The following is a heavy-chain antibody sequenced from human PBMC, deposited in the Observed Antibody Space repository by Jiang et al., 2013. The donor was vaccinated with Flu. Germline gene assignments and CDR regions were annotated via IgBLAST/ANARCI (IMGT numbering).Heavy chain of an antibody. J-gene: IGHJ4*02. CDR2: IDSSSYTI. CDR3: AREIPTWDY. V-gene: IGHV3-48*01. CDR1: GFTFSTYS. Sequence: VQLVESGGGLVQPGGSLRLSCAASGFTFSTYSMNWVRQAPGKGLEWVSYIDSSSYTIYYADSVKGRFTISRDNAKSSLYLQMNSLRAEDTAVYYCAREIPTWDYWGQGTLVTVSS.